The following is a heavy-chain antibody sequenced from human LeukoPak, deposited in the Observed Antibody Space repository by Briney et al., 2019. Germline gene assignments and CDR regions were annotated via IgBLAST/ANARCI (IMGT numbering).Heavy chain of an antibody. CDR1: GITFSTYA. V-gene: IGHV3-21*01. CDR2: ITSTSNYI. J-gene: IGHJ6*03. CDR3: AREHYYYYFMDG. Sequence: GGSLRVSCAASGITFSTYAMNWVRQAPGKGLEWVSSITSTSNYIYYADSVKGRFTISRDNAKNSLYLQMNSLRAEDTAVYYWAREHYYYYFMDGWGKGTTVTVSS.